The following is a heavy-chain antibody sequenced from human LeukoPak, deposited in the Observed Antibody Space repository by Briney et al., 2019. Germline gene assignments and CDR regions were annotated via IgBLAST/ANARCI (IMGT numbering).Heavy chain of an antibody. J-gene: IGHJ5*02. CDR3: ASTHLTTVVTPGWFDP. Sequence: SETLSLTCTVSGGSISSYYWSWIRQPPGKGLEWIGYIYYSGSTNYNPSLKSRVTISVDTSKNQFSLKLSSVTAADTAVYYCASTHLTTVVTPGWFDPWGQGTLVTVSS. D-gene: IGHD4-23*01. CDR1: GGSISSYY. CDR2: IYYSGST. V-gene: IGHV4-59*12.